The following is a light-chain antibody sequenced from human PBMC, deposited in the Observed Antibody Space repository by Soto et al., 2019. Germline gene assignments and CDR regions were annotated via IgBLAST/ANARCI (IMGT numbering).Light chain of an antibody. CDR3: QQSHSTPLT. CDR1: QSISNF. CDR2: AAS. Sequence: DIQMTQSPSSLSASVGDRVTITCRASQSISNFLNWYQQKPGKAPKLLIFAASSLQSGVPARFSGSGSGTDFILTIGSLQPEDFATYYCQQSHSTPLTFGGGTKVEIK. V-gene: IGKV1-39*01. J-gene: IGKJ4*01.